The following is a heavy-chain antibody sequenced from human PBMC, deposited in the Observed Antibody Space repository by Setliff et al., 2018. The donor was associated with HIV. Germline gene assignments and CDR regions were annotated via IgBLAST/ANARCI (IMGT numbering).Heavy chain of an antibody. CDR2: INPNSGGT. J-gene: IGHJ4*02. V-gene: IGHV1-2*06. CDR3: VRDSKYASGSSYLGQSPGFDY. CDR1: GSTFTGHY. Sequence: VQVSCKASGSTFTGHYIHWVRQAPGQGLEWMGRINPNSGGTKYAQKFQGRFTMTRGTSISTAYMELSRLRSDDTALYYFVRDSKYASGSSYLGQSPGFDYWGQGTLVTVSS. D-gene: IGHD3-10*01.